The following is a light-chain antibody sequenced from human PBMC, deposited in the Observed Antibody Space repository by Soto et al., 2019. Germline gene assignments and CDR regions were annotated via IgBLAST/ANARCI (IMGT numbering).Light chain of an antibody. J-gene: IGLJ3*02. V-gene: IGLV2-23*01. CDR1: SSDVGYSNL. Sequence: SALTQPASVSESPGQSITISCTGTSSDVGYSNLVSWYQQHPGNAPKLILYEGNKRPSGVSNRFSGSKSGDTASLTISGLQAADEADYYCCSYAGSNSWVFGGGTKVTVL. CDR2: EGN. CDR3: CSYAGSNSWV.